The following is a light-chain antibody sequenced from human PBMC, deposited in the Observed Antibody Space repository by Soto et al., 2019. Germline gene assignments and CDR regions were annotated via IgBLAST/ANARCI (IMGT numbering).Light chain of an antibody. V-gene: IGKV1-6*01. CDR2: AAS. CDR3: LQHFNFSWT. J-gene: IGKJ1*01. CDR1: RDIGND. Sequence: AIQMTQSPSSLSASVGDRVTITCRASRDIGNDLGWYQQKPGKAPKHLIFAASNLQSGVPSRFSGGGSGTDFTLTISSLQADDFATYYCLQHFNFSWTFGQGTRWIS.